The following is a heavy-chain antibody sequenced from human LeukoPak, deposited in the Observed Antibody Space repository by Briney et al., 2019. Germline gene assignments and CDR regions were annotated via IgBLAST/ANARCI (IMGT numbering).Heavy chain of an antibody. CDR2: IYKSGST. D-gene: IGHD5-24*01. J-gene: IGHJ4*02. Sequence: SETLSLTCTVSGGSISSGSYYCSWIRQPAGKGLEWIGHIYKSGSTNYNPSLKSRVTVSVDTSKNQFSLKLSSVTAADTAVYYCARGRDGYNFLNRGEYYYFDYWGQGTLVTVSS. CDR3: ARGRDGYNFLNRGEYYYFDY. V-gene: IGHV4-61*09. CDR1: GGSISSGSYY.